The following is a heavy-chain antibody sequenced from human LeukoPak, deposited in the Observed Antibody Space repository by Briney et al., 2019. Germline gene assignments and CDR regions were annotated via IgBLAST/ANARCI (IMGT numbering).Heavy chain of an antibody. CDR1: GFTFTSHA. CDR2: ISSGSSAI. CDR3: AKDEYSSSLDY. V-gene: IGHV3-48*01. Sequence: GGSLRLSCAASGFTFTSHAMNWVRQAPGEGLEWLSYISSGSSAIYYADSVKGRFTISRDNSKNTLYLQMNSLRAEDTAVYYCAKDEYSSSLDYWGQGTLVTVSS. J-gene: IGHJ4*02. D-gene: IGHD6-6*01.